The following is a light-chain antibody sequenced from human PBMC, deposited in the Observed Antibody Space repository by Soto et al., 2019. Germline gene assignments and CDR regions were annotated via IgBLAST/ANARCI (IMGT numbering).Light chain of an antibody. J-gene: IGKJ1*01. CDR3: MQTLQTPT. CDR2: LGS. CDR1: QSLLHSDGYNY. Sequence: DIVMTQSPLSLPVTPGEPASISCRSSQSLLHSDGYNYLDWYLQKPGQSPQLLIYLGSLRASGVPDRFSGSGSGTDFTLQISRVEAEDVGIYYCMQTLQTPTFGQGTKVDIK. V-gene: IGKV2-28*01.